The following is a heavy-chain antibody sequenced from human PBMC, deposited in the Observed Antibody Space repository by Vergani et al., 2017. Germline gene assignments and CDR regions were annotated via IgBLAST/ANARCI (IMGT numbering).Heavy chain of an antibody. Sequence: QVQLVESGGGVVQPGRSLRLSCAASGFTFSSYAMHWVRQAPGKGLEWVAVISYDGSNKYYADSVKGRFTISRDNSKNTLYLQMNSLRAEDTAVYYCARDDIAVAGNAFDIGGQGTMVTVSS. CDR2: ISYDGSNK. CDR3: ARDDIAVAGNAFDI. D-gene: IGHD6-19*01. J-gene: IGHJ3*02. V-gene: IGHV3-30-3*01. CDR1: GFTFSSYA.